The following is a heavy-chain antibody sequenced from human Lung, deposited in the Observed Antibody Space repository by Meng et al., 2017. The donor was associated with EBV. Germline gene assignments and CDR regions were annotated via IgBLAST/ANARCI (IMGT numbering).Heavy chain of an antibody. D-gene: IGHD2-15*01. J-gene: IGHJ4*02. CDR3: ARRGRDRPVDY. V-gene: IGHV4-30-4*01. CDR2: FYNSGST. Sequence: KPSPAPNPTRTMFRGCISAGEYSLAWIRQQPEKDLEWIGRFYNSGSTYDNPPLKGRVTIPVDTSKNQFSLNLGSVTAADTAVYYCARRGRDRPVDYWGQGTLVTVSS. CDR1: RGCISAGEYS.